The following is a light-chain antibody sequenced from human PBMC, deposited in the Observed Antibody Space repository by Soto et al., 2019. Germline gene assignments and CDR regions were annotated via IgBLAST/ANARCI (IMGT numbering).Light chain of an antibody. J-gene: IGKJ1*01. V-gene: IGKV3-20*01. CDR3: QHYGDSPRS. CDR1: RSLSSDY. CDR2: HAS. Sequence: IVLMQSPDTLSLSPGKRATLSCRASRSLSSDYLAWYQQKPGQAPRLLFYHASRRATGTPDRFSVSGSGTDFTLTVIRLETGDFAVYYCQHYGDSPRSFGQGTKVEIK.